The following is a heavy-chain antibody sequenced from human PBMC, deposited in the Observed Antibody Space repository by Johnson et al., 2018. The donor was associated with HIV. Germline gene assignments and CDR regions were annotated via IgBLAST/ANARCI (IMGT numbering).Heavy chain of an antibody. CDR1: GFTFDDYG. V-gene: IGHV3-43*02. CDR2: ISSGRHST. CDR3: AKAGARWLQFDAFDI. J-gene: IGHJ3*02. Sequence: VQLVESGGGVVRPGGSLRLSCATSGFTFDDYGMSWVRQAPGKGLEWVAFISSGRHSTYYANSVKGRFTISRDNSENSLYLQMNSLRTEDTALYYCAKAGARWLQFDAFDIWGQGTMVTVSS. D-gene: IGHD5-24*01.